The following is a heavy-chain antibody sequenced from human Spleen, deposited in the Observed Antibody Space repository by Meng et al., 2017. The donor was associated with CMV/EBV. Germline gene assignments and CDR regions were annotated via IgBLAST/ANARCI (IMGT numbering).Heavy chain of an antibody. CDR3: ARIYDFWSGFSRYFDY. Sequence: GGSLRLSCATSGFISSTYTMNWVRQAPGKGLEWVSLISGDAGSTFYADSVKGRFTISRDNSKDTLYLQVSTLRAEDTAVYFCARIYDFWSGFSRYFDYWGQGTVVTVSS. J-gene: IGHJ4*02. CDR2: ISGDAGST. V-gene: IGHV3-23*01. D-gene: IGHD3-3*01. CDR1: GFISSTYT.